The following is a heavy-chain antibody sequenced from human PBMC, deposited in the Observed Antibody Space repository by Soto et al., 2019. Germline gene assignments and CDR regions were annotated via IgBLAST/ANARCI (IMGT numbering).Heavy chain of an antibody. Sequence: GGSLRLSCAASGFTFSSYAMSWVRQAPGKGLEWVSAISGSGGSTYYADSVKGRFTISRDNSKNTLYLQMNSLRAEDTAVYYCAKGTNYYDSSGYPDAFDIWGQGTMVTVSS. CDR2: ISGSGGST. V-gene: IGHV3-23*01. CDR1: GFTFSSYA. J-gene: IGHJ3*02. D-gene: IGHD3-22*01. CDR3: AKGTNYYDSSGYPDAFDI.